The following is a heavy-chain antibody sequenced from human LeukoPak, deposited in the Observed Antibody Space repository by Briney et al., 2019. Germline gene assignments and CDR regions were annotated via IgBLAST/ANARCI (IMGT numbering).Heavy chain of an antibody. D-gene: IGHD2-8*01. V-gene: IGHV3-30*18. CDR1: GFTFSSYG. J-gene: IGHJ6*02. Sequence: GGSLRLSCAASGFTFSSYGMHWVRQAPGKGLEWVAVISYDGSNKYYADSVKGRFTISRDNSKNTLYLQMKSLRAEDTAVYYCAKDRSSMEYAGMDVWGQGTTVTVSS. CDR2: ISYDGSNK. CDR3: AKDRSSMEYAGMDV.